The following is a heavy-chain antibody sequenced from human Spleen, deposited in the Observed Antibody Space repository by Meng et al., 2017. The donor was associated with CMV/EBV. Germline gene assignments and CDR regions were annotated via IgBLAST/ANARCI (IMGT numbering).Heavy chain of an antibody. CDR1: GYTLTSYD. D-gene: IGHD3-3*01. J-gene: IGHJ5*02. CDR3: ARGPRRGSGYYGWFDP. V-gene: IGHV1-8*01. Sequence: ASGYTLTSYDINWVRQATGRGLEWMGWMNPNSGNTGYAQKFQGRVTMTRNTSISTAYMELSSLRSEDTAVYYCARGPRRGSGYYGWFDPWGQGTLVTV. CDR2: MNPNSGNT.